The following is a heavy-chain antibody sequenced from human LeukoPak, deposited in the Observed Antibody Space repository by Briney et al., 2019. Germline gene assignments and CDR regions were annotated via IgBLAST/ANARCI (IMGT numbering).Heavy chain of an antibody. V-gene: IGHV3-21*01. Sequence: GGSLRLSXAASGFTFSTYSMNWVRQTPGKGLEWVSSISSGSSFIYYADSVKGRFTISRDNAKNSLFLQMNSLRAEDTAVYYCARESSGYFYWGQGTLVTVSS. D-gene: IGHD3-22*01. CDR3: ARESSGYFY. CDR1: GFTFSTYS. CDR2: ISSGSSFI. J-gene: IGHJ4*02.